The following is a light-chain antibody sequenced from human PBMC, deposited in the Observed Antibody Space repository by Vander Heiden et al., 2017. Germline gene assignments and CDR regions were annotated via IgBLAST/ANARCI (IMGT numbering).Light chain of an antibody. J-gene: IGLJ1*01. V-gene: IGLV3-21*03. Sequence: SYVLTQPTSVSVAPGKTATITCGGTNIGGKSVHWYQQKPGQAPVLVVYDDSARPSGIPERFSGSNSENTATLTISRVEAGDEADYFCQVWDRGSDHYVFGTGTEVTVL. CDR1: NIGGKS. CDR3: QVWDRGSDHYV. CDR2: DDS.